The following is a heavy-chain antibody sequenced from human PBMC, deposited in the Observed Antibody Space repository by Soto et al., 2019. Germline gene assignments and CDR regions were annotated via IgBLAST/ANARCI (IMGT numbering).Heavy chain of an antibody. V-gene: IGHV1-3*01. CDR2: INAGNGNT. D-gene: IGHD6-19*01. J-gene: IGHJ4*02. CDR3: ARGGSSGWYVY. Sequence: QVQLVQSGAEVKKPGASVKVSCKASGYTFTSYAMHWVRQAPGQRLEGMGWINAGNGNTKYSQKFQGRVTITRETSASTAHMELSSLRSEDTAVYDCARGGSSGWYVYWGQGTLVTVSS. CDR1: GYTFTSYA.